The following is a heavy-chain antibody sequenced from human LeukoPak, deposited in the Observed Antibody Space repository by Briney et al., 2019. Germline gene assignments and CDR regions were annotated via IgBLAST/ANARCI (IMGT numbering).Heavy chain of an antibody. CDR1: GYTFSSYW. CDR2: IYPGDSDT. CDR3: ARQNDFRLDY. Sequence: GESLKISCKGSGYTFSSYWTGWVRQMPGKGLEWMGIIYPGDSDTRYSPSLQGQVTISVDTSIGTAYLQWSSLKASDTAIYYCARQNDFRLDYWGQGTLVTVSS. J-gene: IGHJ4*02. D-gene: IGHD3-3*01. V-gene: IGHV5-51*01.